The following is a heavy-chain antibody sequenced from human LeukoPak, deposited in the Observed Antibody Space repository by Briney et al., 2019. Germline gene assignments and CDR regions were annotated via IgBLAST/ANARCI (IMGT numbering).Heavy chain of an antibody. V-gene: IGHV3-30*14. D-gene: IGHD3-10*01. CDR2: ISYDGSNK. CDR1: GFTFSSYA. Sequence: GGSLRLSCAASGFTFSSYAMHWVRQAPGKGLEWVAVISYDGSNKYYADSVKGRFTISRDNSKNTLYLQMNSLRAEDTAVYYCARMPTQYMVRGLFDYWGQGTLVTVSS. J-gene: IGHJ4*02. CDR3: ARMPTQYMVRGLFDY.